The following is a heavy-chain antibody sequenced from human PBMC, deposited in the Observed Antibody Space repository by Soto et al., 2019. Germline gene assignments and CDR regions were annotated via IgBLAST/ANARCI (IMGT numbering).Heavy chain of an antibody. V-gene: IGHV3-7*03. CDR3: ARDVSPGSSGLYLDAFDI. Sequence: EVQLVESGGAWIQPGGSLRLSWKAPGFTFRSYGMTWVRQAPGKGLEWVANIKKEESAKSYLDPVGGRFTFSRDNAKNLLYLQMNSLRAEDTALYYCARDVSPGSSGLYLDAFDIWGQGTMVTVSS. CDR1: GFTFRSYG. J-gene: IGHJ3*02. CDR2: IKKEESAK. D-gene: IGHD6-25*01.